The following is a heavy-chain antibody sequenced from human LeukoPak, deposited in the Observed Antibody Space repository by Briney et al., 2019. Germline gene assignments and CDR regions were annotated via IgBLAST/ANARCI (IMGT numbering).Heavy chain of an antibody. V-gene: IGHV3-30*02. D-gene: IGHD3-22*01. CDR3: ASAYDTSGYHFLTI. CDR1: DFIFRRYG. CDR2: VQYDGSET. J-gene: IGHJ3*02. Sequence: GGSLRLSCAVPDFIFRRYGMHWVRQAPGKGLQWVSFVQYDGSETQYADFVQGRFTIYRDNSKNTVYLQMDSLRAEDTAVYYCASAYDTSGYHFLTIWGQGTMVTVSS.